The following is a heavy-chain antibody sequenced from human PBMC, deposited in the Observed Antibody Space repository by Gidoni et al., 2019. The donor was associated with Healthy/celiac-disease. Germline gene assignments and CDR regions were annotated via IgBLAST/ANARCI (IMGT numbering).Heavy chain of an antibody. CDR3: ARGYGDYGVWFDP. Sequence: QVPLAQSGAEVKMSWAAVKVPCNASGSTFTSSDINWVRQATGQGLEWMGWMNPNSGNTGYAQKFQGRVTMTRNTSISTAYMELSSLRSEDTAVYYCARGYGDYGVWFDPWGQGTLVTVSS. J-gene: IGHJ5*02. CDR1: GSTFTSSD. CDR2: MNPNSGNT. V-gene: IGHV1-8*01. D-gene: IGHD4-17*01.